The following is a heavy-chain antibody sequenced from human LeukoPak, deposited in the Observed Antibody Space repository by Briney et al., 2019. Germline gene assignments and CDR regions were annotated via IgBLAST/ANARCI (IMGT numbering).Heavy chain of an antibody. D-gene: IGHD3-10*01. Sequence: HPGPSLRLSRAASGPTLSSYATHWARQAPGKGLEYVSAISSNGASTYYANSVMGRSTTSRGNSKNTLYPQMNSLRAEDTAVYYCASAVDYYGSGSGNWFDSWGQGTLVTVSS. CDR1: GPTLSSYA. J-gene: IGHJ5*01. CDR3: ASAVDYYGSGSGNWFDS. V-gene: IGHV3-64*01. CDR2: ISSNGAST.